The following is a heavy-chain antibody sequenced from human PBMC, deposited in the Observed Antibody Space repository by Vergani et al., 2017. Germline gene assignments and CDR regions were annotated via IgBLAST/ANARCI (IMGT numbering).Heavy chain of an antibody. CDR2: IGSSGPYI. V-gene: IGHV3-21*06. CDR1: GFTFTAHG. Sequence: EVQLLESGGGSAQPGESLRLSCVASGFTFTAHGLNWVRQAPGKGLEWVAFIGSSGPYINYADSVKGRFTISRDNTNNSLFLQLRSLRAEDAAVYYCARDCTSGGCPDNYGMDVWGQGATVTVSS. J-gene: IGHJ6*02. CDR3: ARDCTSGGCPDNYGMDV. D-gene: IGHD2-8*01.